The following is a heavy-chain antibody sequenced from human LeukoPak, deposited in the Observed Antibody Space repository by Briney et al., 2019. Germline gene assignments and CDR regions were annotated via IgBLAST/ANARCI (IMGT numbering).Heavy chain of an antibody. CDR3: ARVPHRGFFDY. V-gene: IGHV4-30-2*01. CDR1: GGSISSGGYS. J-gene: IGHJ4*02. D-gene: IGHD5-12*01. Sequence: SETLSLTCVVSGGSISSGGYSWSWIRQPPGKGLEWIGYIYHSGSTYYNPSLKSRVTISVDRSKNQFSLKLSSVTAADTAVYYCARVPHRGFFDYWGQGTLVTVSS. CDR2: IYHSGST.